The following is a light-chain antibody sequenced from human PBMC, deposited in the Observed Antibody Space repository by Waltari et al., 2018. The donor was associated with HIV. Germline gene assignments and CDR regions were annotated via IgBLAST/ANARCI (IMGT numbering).Light chain of an antibody. J-gene: IGLJ1*01. V-gene: IGLV2-14*01. CDR1: SSDVGGYNY. CDR3: SSYASRGEV. CDR2: DVS. Sequence: QSALTQPASVSGSPGQSITISCTGTSSDVGGYNYVSWYQQHPGKAPKLMIYDVSNRPSGVSSRFPGSKSGNTAALTISGLHAEDEAEYCCSSYASRGEVFGTGTKVTVL.